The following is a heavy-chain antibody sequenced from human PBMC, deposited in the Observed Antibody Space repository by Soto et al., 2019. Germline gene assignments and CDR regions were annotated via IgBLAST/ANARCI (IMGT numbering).Heavy chain of an antibody. CDR1: GGTFSSYA. D-gene: IGHD2-21*02. CDR3: ASNRGELAYCGGVCFSFDY. Sequence: QVQLVQSGAEVKKPGSSVKVSCKASGGTFSSYAISWVRQAPGQGLEWMGGIIPIFGTANYAQKFQGRVTITADESTSTAYMELSSLRSEDTAVYYCASNRGELAYCGGVCFSFDYWGQGTLVTDSS. J-gene: IGHJ4*02. V-gene: IGHV1-69*01. CDR2: IIPIFGTA.